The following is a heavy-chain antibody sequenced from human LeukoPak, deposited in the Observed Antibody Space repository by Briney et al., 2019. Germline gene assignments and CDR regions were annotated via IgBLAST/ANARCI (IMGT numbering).Heavy chain of an antibody. J-gene: IGHJ4*02. V-gene: IGHV1-18*01. CDR3: ARDLEYGAGSYGDY. CDR2: ISGYNGNT. Sequence: ASAKVSCKASGYTFSSYAISWVRQAPGQGLEWVGWISGYNGNTNYAQKLQGRVTMTTDTSTSTAYMELRSLRSDDTAMYYCARDLEYGAGSYGDYWGQGTLVTVSS. CDR1: GYTFSSYA. D-gene: IGHD3-10*01.